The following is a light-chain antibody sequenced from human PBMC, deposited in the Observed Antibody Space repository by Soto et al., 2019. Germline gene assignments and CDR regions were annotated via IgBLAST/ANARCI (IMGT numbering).Light chain of an antibody. Sequence: EIVLTQSPATLSLSPGERATLSCRASQSVSSYLAWYQQKPGQAPRLLIYDASNRATGIPARFSGSGSGTDFPLTISSLEPEDFAVYYCQQRSNWPLDFGGGTKVEIK. CDR2: DAS. V-gene: IGKV3-11*01. CDR3: QQRSNWPLD. J-gene: IGKJ4*01. CDR1: QSVSSY.